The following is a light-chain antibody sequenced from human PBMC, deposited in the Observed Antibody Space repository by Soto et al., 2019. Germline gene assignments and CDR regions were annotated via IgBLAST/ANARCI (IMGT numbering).Light chain of an antibody. J-gene: IGLJ2*01. CDR1: SSDVGGYNY. Sequence: ALTQPASVSGSPGQSITISCTGTSSDVGGYNYVSWYQQHPGKAPKLMIYEVSNRPSGVSNRFSGSKSVNTASLTISGLQAEDEADYYCTSYTSSNTPLLFGGGTKLTVL. CDR2: EVS. CDR3: TSYTSSNTPLL. V-gene: IGLV2-14*01.